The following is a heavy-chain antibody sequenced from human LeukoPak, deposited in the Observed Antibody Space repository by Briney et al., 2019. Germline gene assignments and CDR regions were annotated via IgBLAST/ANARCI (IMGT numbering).Heavy chain of an antibody. CDR3: ARARADSVGRY. J-gene: IGHJ4*02. D-gene: IGHD1-26*01. Sequence: PRGSLRLSCAPSGFTVSSNHMSWVRQAPGGGLEWISIVYSGGTTYYPDSVRGRFTISRDNSKNRLCRQMKSLGAEDTAVYYCARARADSVGRYWGQGTLVTVSS. CDR2: VYSGGTT. CDR1: GFTVSSNH. V-gene: IGHV3-66*01.